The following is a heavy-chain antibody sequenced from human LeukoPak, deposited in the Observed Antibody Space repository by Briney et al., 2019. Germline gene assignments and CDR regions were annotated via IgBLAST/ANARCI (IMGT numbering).Heavy chain of an antibody. CDR1: GGSISSGGYS. CDR2: IYPSGST. CDR3: ARLNYGGNSGLDY. Sequence: PSQTLSLTCAVSGGSISSGGYSWSWIRQPPGKGLEWIGYIYPSGSTYYNPSLKSRVTISVDRSKNQFSLKLSSVTAADTAVYYCARLNYGGNSGLDYWGQGTLVTVSS. V-gene: IGHV4-30-2*01. D-gene: IGHD4-23*01. J-gene: IGHJ4*02.